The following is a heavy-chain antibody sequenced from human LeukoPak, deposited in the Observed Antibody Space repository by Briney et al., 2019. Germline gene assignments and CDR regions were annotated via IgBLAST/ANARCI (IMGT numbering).Heavy chain of an antibody. CDR3: ARQGPIFGVVIPFDP. CDR2: IYYSGST. J-gene: IGHJ5*02. CDR1: GGSISSYY. D-gene: IGHD3-3*01. V-gene: IGHV4-59*08. Sequence: SETLSLTCTVSGGSISSYYWSWMRQPPGKGLEWIGYIYYSGSTNYNPSLKSRVTISVDTSKNQFSLKLSSVTAADRAVYYCARQGPIFGVVIPFDPWGQGTLVTVSS.